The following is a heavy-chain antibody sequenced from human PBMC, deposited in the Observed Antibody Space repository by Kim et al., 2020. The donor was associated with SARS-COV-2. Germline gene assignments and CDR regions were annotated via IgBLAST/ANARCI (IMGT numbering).Heavy chain of an antibody. CDR3: AKLMGNGYYYGIDS. V-gene: IGHV3-23*01. CDR1: GFTFSYYV. Sequence: GGSLRLSCAASGFTFSYYVMTWVRQAPGKGLEWVSAISDASTYYAGSVKGRFTISRDDSKNTLYLQMNSLRAEDTALYYCAKLMGNGYYYGIDSWGPGALVTVSS. CDR2: ISDAST. D-gene: IGHD3-22*01. J-gene: IGHJ4*02.